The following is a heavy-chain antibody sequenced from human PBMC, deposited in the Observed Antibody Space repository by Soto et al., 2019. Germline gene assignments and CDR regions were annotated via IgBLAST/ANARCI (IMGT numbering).Heavy chain of an antibody. CDR1: GGAISTYY. CDR3: ARGQRFSDWFDP. D-gene: IGHD3-3*01. CDR2: IYSSGST. V-gene: IGHV4-4*07. J-gene: IGHJ5*02. Sequence: SETLSLTCTVSGGAISTYYWTWIRQPAGKGLEWIGRIYSSGSTKYNPSLQSRVTLSLDTSNNQFSLRLTSVTAADTAVYYCARGQRFSDWFDPWGQGTLVTVSS.